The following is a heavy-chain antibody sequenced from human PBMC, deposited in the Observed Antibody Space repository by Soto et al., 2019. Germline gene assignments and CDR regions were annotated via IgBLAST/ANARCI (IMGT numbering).Heavy chain of an antibody. D-gene: IGHD3-10*01. CDR1: GFTIRNYW. CDR2: INGDGST. CDR3: ARDSPLVRGVGFDY. Sequence: EVQLVESGGGLVQPGGSLRLSCAASGFTIRNYWMHWVSQVPGKGLVWVSRINGDGSTNYADSVKGRFTISSDNAKNTLYLQMNTLRVEDTAVYYCARDSPLVRGVGFDYWGPGTLVTVSS. V-gene: IGHV3-74*01. J-gene: IGHJ4*02.